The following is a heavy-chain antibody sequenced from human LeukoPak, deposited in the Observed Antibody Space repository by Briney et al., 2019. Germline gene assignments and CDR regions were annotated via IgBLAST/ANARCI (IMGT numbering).Heavy chain of an antibody. V-gene: IGHV3-11*04. CDR3: ARDRGTVTTHWFDP. J-gene: IGHJ5*02. Sequence: GGSLRLSCAASGFTFSDYYMSWIRQAPGKGLEWVSYISSSGSTVYYADSVKGRFTISRDNAKNSLYLQMNSLRAEDTAVYYCARDRGTVTTHWFDPWGQGTLVTVSS. D-gene: IGHD4-11*01. CDR2: ISSSGSTV. CDR1: GFTFSDYY.